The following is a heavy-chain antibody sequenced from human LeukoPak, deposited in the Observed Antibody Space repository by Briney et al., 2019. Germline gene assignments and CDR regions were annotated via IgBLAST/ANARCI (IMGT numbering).Heavy chain of an antibody. CDR2: IYSGGST. J-gene: IGHJ4*02. CDR1: GFTVSSNY. V-gene: IGHV3-53*01. Sequence: GGSLRLSCAASGFTVSSNYMSWVRQAPGKGLEWVSVIYSGGSTYYADSVKGRFTISRDNSKNTLYLQMNSLGAEDTAVYYCARAKDVLFAGDYWGQGTLVTVSS. CDR3: ARAKDVLFAGDY. D-gene: IGHD3-16*01.